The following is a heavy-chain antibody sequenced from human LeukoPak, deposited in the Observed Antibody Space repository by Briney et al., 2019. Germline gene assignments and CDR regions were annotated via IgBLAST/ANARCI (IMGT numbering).Heavy chain of an antibody. Sequence: GGSLRLSCAASGFTFSSYSMNWVRQAPGKGLEWVSSISSSSSYIYYADSVKGRFTISRDNAKNSLYLQMNSLRAEDTAVYYCASEMAAAGSGGGYWGQGTLVTVSS. CDR3: ASEMAAAGSGGGY. V-gene: IGHV3-21*01. CDR1: GFTFSSYS. J-gene: IGHJ4*02. CDR2: ISSSSSYI. D-gene: IGHD6-13*01.